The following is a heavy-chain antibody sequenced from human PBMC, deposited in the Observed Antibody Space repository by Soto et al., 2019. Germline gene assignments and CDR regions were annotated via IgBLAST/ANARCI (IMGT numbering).Heavy chain of an antibody. CDR2: IIPIFGTA. D-gene: IGHD6-19*01. V-gene: IGHV1-69*13. CDR3: ARGPLTRYSSGWYPGYY. Sequence: GASEKVSCKASGGTFSSYAISWVRQAPGQGLEWMGGIIPIFGTANYAQKFQGRVTITADESTSTAYMELSSLRSEDTAVYYCARGPLTRYSSGWYPGYYWGQGTLVTVSS. J-gene: IGHJ4*02. CDR1: GGTFSSYA.